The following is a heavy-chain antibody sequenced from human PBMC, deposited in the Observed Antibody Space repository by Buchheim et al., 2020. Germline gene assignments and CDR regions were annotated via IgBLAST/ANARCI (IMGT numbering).Heavy chain of an antibody. Sequence: EVQLLESGGGLVQPGGSLRLSCAASGFTFSSYAMSCVRQAPGKGLEWVSPISISGCNPYYADSVQGRFTISRSTSQHPLYLQMSSLRAEDTAVYYCAKLVGGTSYDYWGQGAL. J-gene: IGHJ4*02. V-gene: IGHV3-23*01. CDR2: ISISGCNP. CDR1: GFTFSSYA. CDR3: AKLVGGTSYDY. D-gene: IGHD1-26*01.